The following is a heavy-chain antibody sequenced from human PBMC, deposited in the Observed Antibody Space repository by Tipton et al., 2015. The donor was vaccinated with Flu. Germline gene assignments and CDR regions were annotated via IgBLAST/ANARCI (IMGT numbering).Heavy chain of an antibody. V-gene: IGHV4-38-2*01. CDR1: GDSISSDYY. CDR2: VSRTGNT. Sequence: TLSLTCAVSGDSISSDYYWGWIRQFPGKGLEWIGTVSRTGNTIYNPSPKSRVTISIDTSKNQFSLKMKSVTAADMAVYYCARRDYSNYVSVPKNWFDSWGMGTLVTVSS. D-gene: IGHD4-11*01. J-gene: IGHJ5*01. CDR3: ARRDYSNYVSVPKNWFDS.